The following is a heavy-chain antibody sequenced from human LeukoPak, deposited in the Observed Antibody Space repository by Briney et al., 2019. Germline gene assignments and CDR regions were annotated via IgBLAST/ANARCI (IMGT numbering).Heavy chain of an antibody. J-gene: IGHJ4*02. CDR1: GFTFGSYE. CDR2: IISSSSTI. CDR3: ASDSPPDY. Sequence: GGSLRLSCAAAGFTFGSYEMNWVRQAPGRGRGWVSYIISSSSTIYYADSVEGRFTISRGNAKNPLSRQMNSLSAEDTAVYYCASDSPPDYWGQGPLVPVSS. V-gene: IGHV3-48*01.